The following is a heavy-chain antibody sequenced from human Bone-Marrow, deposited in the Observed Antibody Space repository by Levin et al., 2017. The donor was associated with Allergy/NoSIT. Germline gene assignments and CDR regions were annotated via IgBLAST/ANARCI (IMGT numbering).Heavy chain of an antibody. J-gene: IGHJ4*02. Sequence: SQTLSLTCTVSGGSISSSIYYWGWIRQPPGKGLEWIGSIYYSGNSYYNPSLKSRVTMSVDTSKNHFSLNLSSVTAADTAVYYCARLAQWLDPSFDYWGQGTLVTVSS. CDR3: ARLAQWLDPSFDY. D-gene: IGHD6-19*01. CDR1: GGSISSSIYY. V-gene: IGHV4-39*01. CDR2: IYYSGNS.